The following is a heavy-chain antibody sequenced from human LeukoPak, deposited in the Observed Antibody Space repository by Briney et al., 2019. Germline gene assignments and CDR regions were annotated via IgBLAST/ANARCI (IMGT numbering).Heavy chain of an antibody. CDR3: AKVPHCSSTSCYTTPNWFDP. CDR2: ISGSGGST. V-gene: IGHV3-23*01. Sequence: PGGSLRLSCAASGFTFSSYAMSWVRQAPGKGLEWVSAISGSGGSTYYADSVKGRFTISRDNSKNTLYLQMNSLRAEDTAVYYCAKVPHCSSTSCYTTPNWFDPWGQGTLVTVSS. J-gene: IGHJ5*02. D-gene: IGHD2-2*02. CDR1: GFTFSSYA.